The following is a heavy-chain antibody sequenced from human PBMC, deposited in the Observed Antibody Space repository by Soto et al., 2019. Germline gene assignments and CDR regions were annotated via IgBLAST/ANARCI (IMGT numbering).Heavy chain of an antibody. CDR1: GFTFSSYA. CDR2: ISGSGGST. Sequence: GGSLRLSCAASGFTFSSYAMSWVRQAPGKGLEWVSAISGSGGSTYYADSVKGRFTISRDNSKNTLYLQMNSLRAEDTAVYYCAKDHKYYYDSSGYYFWGQGTLVTVSS. CDR3: AKDHKYYYDSSGYYF. V-gene: IGHV3-23*01. D-gene: IGHD3-22*01. J-gene: IGHJ4*02.